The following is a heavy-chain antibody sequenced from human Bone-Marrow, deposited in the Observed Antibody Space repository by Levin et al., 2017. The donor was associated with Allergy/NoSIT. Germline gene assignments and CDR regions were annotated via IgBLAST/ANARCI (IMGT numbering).Heavy chain of an antibody. V-gene: IGHV1-69*13. D-gene: IGHD3-3*01. CDR1: GGTFSTHV. Sequence: ASVKVSCKTSGGTFSTHVISWVRQAPGQGLEWMGGITPIFGTANYAQKFQGRLTITADDFASTVYMDLSSLKSGDTAGYYCASSSDLESTFDYWGQGTLVTVSS. CDR2: ITPIFGTA. J-gene: IGHJ4*02. CDR3: ASSSDLESTFDY.